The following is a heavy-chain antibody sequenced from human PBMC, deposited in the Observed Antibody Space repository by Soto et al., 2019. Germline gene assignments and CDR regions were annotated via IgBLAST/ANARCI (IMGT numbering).Heavy chain of an antibody. J-gene: IGHJ5*02. CDR1: GYTLTELS. V-gene: IGHV1-24*01. D-gene: IGHD3-10*01. CDR2: FDPEDGKT. CDR3: ARGVGSGTYYNQYNWFDP. Sequence: ASVKVSCKVSGYTLTELSMHWLRQAPGKGLEWMGGFDPEDGKTTSAQKFQGRVTVTEDTSTDTAYMELSSLRSDDTAVYYCARGVGSGTYYNQYNWFDPWGQGTLVTVSS.